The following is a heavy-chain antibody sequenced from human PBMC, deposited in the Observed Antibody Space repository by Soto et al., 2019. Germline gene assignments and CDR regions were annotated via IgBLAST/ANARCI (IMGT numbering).Heavy chain of an antibody. J-gene: IGHJ4*02. CDR1: GFTFSSYA. CDR2: ISGSGGST. D-gene: IGHD3-22*01. V-gene: IGHV3-23*01. CDR3: ASNLYYYDSSGYSNPYFDY. Sequence: SLRLSCAASGFTFSSYAMSWVRQAPGKGLEWVSAISGSGGSTYYADSVKGRFTISRDNSKNTLYLQMNSLRAEDTAVYYCASNLYYYDSSGYSNPYFDYWGQGTLVTVSS.